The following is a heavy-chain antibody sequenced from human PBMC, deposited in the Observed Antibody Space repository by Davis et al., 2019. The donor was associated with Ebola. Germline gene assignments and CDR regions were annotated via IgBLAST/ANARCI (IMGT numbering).Heavy chain of an antibody. J-gene: IGHJ6*04. CDR3: ARSGVVVPAVGGYYYYGMDV. CDR2: MNPNSGNT. D-gene: IGHD2-2*01. CDR1: GYTFTSYD. Sequence: AASVKVSCKASGYTFTSYDINWVRQATGQGLEWMGWMNPNSGNTGYAQKFQGRVTMTRNTSISTAYMELSSLRSEDTAVYYCARSGVVVPAVGGYYYYGMDVWGKGTTVTVSS. V-gene: IGHV1-8*01.